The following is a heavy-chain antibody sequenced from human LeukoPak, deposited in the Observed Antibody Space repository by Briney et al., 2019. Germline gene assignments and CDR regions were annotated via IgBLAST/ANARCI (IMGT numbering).Heavy chain of an antibody. CDR3: AKSKDGNIAASFDP. Sequence: GGSLRLSCAASGFTLRSYAMSWVRQAPGNGLEWVTTISGSGGYTLYADSAKGRFTISRNNSKNKLSLQMNSLRAEDTAVYYCAKSKDGNIAASFDPWGRGTLVTVSS. D-gene: IGHD6-13*01. V-gene: IGHV3-23*01. J-gene: IGHJ5*02. CDR1: GFTLRSYA. CDR2: ISGSGGYT.